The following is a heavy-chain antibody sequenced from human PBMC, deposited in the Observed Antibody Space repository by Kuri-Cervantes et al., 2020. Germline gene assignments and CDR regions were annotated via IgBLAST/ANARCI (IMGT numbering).Heavy chain of an antibody. V-gene: IGHV4-34*01. CDR2: INHSGST. CDR3: ARDNYDSSGYYYKDY. CDR1: GGSFSGYY. J-gene: IGHJ4*02. Sequence: LRLSFAVYGGSFSGYYWSWIRQPPGKGLEWIGEINHSGSTNYNPSLKSRVTISVDTSKNQFSLKLSSVTAADTAVYYCARDNYDSSGYYYKDYWGQGTLVTVSS. D-gene: IGHD3-22*01.